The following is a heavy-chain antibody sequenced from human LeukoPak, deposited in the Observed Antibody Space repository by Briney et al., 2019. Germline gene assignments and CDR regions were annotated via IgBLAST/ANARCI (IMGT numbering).Heavy chain of an antibody. D-gene: IGHD5-18*01. J-gene: IGHJ6*03. CDR1: GYTFTSYY. CDR2: INPSGGST. V-gene: IGHV1-46*01. CDR3: ARTTEGGYTYDYLYYYYMDV. Sequence: ASVKVSCKASGYTFTSYYMHWVRQAPGQGLEWMGIINPSGGSTSYAQKFQGRVTMTRDMSTSTVYMELSSLRSEDTAVYYCARTTEGGYTYDYLYYYYMDVWGKGTTVTISS.